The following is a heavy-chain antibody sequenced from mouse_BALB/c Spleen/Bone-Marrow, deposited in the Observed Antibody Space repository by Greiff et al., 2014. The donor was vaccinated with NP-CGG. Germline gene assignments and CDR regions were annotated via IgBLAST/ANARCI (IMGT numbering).Heavy chain of an antibody. V-gene: IGHV1-54*01. CDR3: ARHYFDY. Sequence: QVQLKHSGAELVRPGTSVKVSCKASGYAFTNYLIEWVKQRPGQGLEWIGVINPGSGGTNYNEKFKGKATLTADKSSSTAYMQLSSLTSDDSAVYFCARHYFDYWGQGTTLTVSS. J-gene: IGHJ2*01. CDR1: GYAFTNYL. CDR2: INPGSGGT.